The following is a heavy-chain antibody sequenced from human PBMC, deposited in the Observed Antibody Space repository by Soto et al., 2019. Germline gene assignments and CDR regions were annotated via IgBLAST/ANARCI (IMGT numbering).Heavy chain of an antibody. CDR1: AFTFSSHS. Sequence: GGSLRLSCAASAFTFSSHSINWVRHAPGKRLERVSYISRSAATKYYADSVKGRFTISRHNASNSLYLQMSSLSDEDTTVYYCGRGIRGFSYVVDYWGQGNLVTVCS. CDR2: ISRSAATK. D-gene: IGHD5-18*01. V-gene: IGHV3-48*02. J-gene: IGHJ4*02. CDR3: GRGIRGFSYVVDY.